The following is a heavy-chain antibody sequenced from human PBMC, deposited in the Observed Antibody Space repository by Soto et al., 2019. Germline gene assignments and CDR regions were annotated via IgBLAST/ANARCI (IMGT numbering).Heavy chain of an antibody. Sequence: QVKLQESGPGLVKPSQTLSLTCSVSGVSISHGGYYWNWIRQHPGKGLEWIGYIDDTGATYYNPSLRSRISVSVDTSRNQFSLRLTSVTAADTAIYFCAREMYTPRFDFWGPGTLVTISS. V-gene: IGHV4-31*03. CDR2: IDDTGAT. J-gene: IGHJ4*02. D-gene: IGHD1-1*01. CDR1: GVSISHGGYY. CDR3: AREMYTPRFDF.